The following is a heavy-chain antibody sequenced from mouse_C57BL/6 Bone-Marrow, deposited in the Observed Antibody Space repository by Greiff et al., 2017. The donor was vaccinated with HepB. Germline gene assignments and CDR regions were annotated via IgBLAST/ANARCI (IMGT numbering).Heavy chain of an antibody. CDR2: IDPSDSET. CDR1: GYTFTSYW. J-gene: IGHJ2*01. Sequence: QVQLQQPGAELVRPGSSVKLSCKASGYTFTSYWMHWVKQRPIQGLEWIGNIDPSDSETHYNQKFKDKATLTVDKSSSTAYMQLSSLTSEDSAVYYCARDGYYVPAYWGQGTTLTVSS. CDR3: ARDGYYVPAY. V-gene: IGHV1-52*01. D-gene: IGHD2-3*01.